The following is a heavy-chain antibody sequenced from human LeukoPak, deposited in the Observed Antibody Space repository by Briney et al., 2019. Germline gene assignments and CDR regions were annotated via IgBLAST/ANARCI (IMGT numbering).Heavy chain of an antibody. CDR1: GGTFSSYG. CDR3: ARENSYDSSGDTPPFDY. V-gene: IGHV1-69*13. CDR2: IIPIFGTA. J-gene: IGHJ4*02. D-gene: IGHD3-22*01. Sequence: SVKVSCKASGGTFSSYGINWVRQAPGQGLEWMGGIIPIFGTANYAQKFQGRVTITADESTNTAYMELSSLRSEDTAVYYCARENSYDSSGDTPPFDYWGQGTLVTVSS.